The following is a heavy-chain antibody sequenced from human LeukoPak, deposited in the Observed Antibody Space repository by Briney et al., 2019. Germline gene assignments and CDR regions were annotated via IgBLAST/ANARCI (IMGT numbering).Heavy chain of an antibody. CDR3: ARLTQYQELDY. CDR2: IYYSGSG. V-gene: IGHV4-31*03. J-gene: IGHJ4*02. Sequence: SETLSLTCTVSGGSISSGGYSWSWIRQHPGKGLEWIEYIYYSGSGHYNPSLKSRVTISADTSKNQFSLKLSSVTAADTAVYYCARLTQYQELDYWGQGTLVTVSS. D-gene: IGHD2-2*01. CDR1: GGSISSGGYS.